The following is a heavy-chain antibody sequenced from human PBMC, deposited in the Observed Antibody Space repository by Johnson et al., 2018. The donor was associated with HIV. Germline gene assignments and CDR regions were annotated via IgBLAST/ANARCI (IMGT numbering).Heavy chain of an antibody. D-gene: IGHD3-16*01. CDR1: GFTFSSYG. CDR2: IRYDGSNK. CDR3: AKDRCLISADAFDI. J-gene: IGHJ3*02. Sequence: QVQLVESGGGLVQPGGSLRLSCAASGFTFSSYGMHWVRQAPGKGLEWVAFIRYDGSNKYYADSVKGRFTISRDNSKNKLYLQMNSLRAEDTAVYYCAKDRCLISADAFDIWGQETRVTVSA. V-gene: IGHV3-30*02.